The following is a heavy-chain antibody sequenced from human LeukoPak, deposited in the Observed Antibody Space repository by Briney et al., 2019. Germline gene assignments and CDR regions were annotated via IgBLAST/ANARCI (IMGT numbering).Heavy chain of an antibody. J-gene: IGHJ6*04. Sequence: ASVKVSCKVSGYILTELSMHWVRQAPGKVLEWMGGFDPEDGQTLYAQRFQGRVTMTEDASTETAYMELRSLTSEDTAVYYCAIGYYGSGRRGYYGMDVWGKGTTVTVSS. V-gene: IGHV1-24*01. CDR3: AIGYYGSGRRGYYGMDV. CDR2: FDPEDGQT. D-gene: IGHD3-10*01. CDR1: GYILTELS.